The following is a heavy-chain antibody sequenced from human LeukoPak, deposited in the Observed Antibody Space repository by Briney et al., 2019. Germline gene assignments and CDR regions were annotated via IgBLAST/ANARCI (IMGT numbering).Heavy chain of an antibody. V-gene: IGHV3-30*04. J-gene: IGHJ4*02. D-gene: IGHD5-12*01. Sequence: GRSLRLSCVASGFSFISYTMHWVRQAPGKGLEWVAVMSYDGSHKYLADYVKGRFTISRDNSKNTLYLQMNSLRVEDTAIYYCARDVGGYAFDYWGQGTLVTVFS. CDR1: GFSFISYT. CDR2: MSYDGSHK. CDR3: ARDVGGYAFDY.